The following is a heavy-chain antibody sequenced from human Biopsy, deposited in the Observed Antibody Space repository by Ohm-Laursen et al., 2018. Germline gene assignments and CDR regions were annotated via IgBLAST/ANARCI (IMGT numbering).Heavy chain of an antibody. CDR1: GDSVSSGSFY. J-gene: IGHJ4*02. CDR2: IYSGGNT. Sequence: SDTLSLTCTVSGDSVSSGSFYWTWIRQPPGQGLEYIGLIYSGGNTNYNPSLQNRVTMSVDTSKNQFSLKLSSVIAADTAVYYCARGRRTSGWPYFANWGQGTLVIVSS. V-gene: IGHV4-61*01. D-gene: IGHD6-19*01. CDR3: ARGRRTSGWPYFAN.